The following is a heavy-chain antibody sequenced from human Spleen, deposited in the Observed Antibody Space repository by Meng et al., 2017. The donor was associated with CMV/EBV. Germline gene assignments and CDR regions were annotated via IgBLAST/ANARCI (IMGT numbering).Heavy chain of an antibody. V-gene: IGHV3-21*01. CDR1: GFTFSDYY. J-gene: IGHJ6*02. CDR2: ISSSSSYI. D-gene: IGHD3-10*01. Sequence: GESLKISCAASGFTFSDYYMNWVRQAPGKGLEWVSSISSSSSYIYYADSVKGRFTISRDNAKNSLYLQMNSLRAEDTAVYYCARGEVDYYGSGSYEVFYYYYGMDVWGQGTTVTVSS. CDR3: ARGEVDYYGSGSYEVFYYYYGMDV.